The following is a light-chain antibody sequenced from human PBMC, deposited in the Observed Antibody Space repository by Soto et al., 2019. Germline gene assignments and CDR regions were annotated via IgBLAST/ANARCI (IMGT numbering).Light chain of an antibody. V-gene: IGKV1-13*02. CDR1: QDISST. CDR3: QQFNIYPLT. Sequence: ALQLTQSPSSLSASVGDRVTITCRASQDISSTLAWYQQKPGKAPKVLISDASSLQSGVPSRFTGSGSGTDFTLTISSLQPEDFAPYYCQQFNIYPLTFGGGTKVEIK. CDR2: DAS. J-gene: IGKJ4*01.